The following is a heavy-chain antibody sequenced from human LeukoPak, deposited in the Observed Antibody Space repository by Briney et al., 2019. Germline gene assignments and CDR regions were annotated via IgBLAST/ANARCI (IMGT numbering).Heavy chain of an antibody. CDR1: GGSISSYY. J-gene: IGHJ4*02. V-gene: IGHV4-59*01. CDR2: IYYSGST. D-gene: IGHD7-27*01. Sequence: ASETLSPTCTVSGGSISSYYWSWIRQPPGKGLEWIGYIYYSGSTNYNPSLKSRVTISVDTSKNQFSLKLSSVTAADTAVYYCAILAPTNWGFDYWGQGTLVTVSS. CDR3: AILAPTNWGFDY.